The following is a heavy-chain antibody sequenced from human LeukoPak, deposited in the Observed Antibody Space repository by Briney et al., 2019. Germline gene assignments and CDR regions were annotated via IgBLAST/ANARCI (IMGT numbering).Heavy chain of an antibody. CDR3: XRRXSGSYSLPFDX. J-gene: IGHJ4*02. CDR2: XXHXXRXX. Sequence: XXHXXRXXXYXDSXKGRXTXSRDNAKNSLYLQMNSLSAEDTXVYYCXRRXSGSYSLPFDXWGQGTLVTVSS. V-gene: IGHV3-7*03. D-gene: IGHD1-26*01.